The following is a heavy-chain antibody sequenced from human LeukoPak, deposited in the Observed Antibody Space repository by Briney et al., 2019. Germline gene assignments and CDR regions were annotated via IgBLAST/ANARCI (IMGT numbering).Heavy chain of an antibody. CDR2: INPSGGST. D-gene: IGHD3-22*01. J-gene: IGHJ5*02. CDR3: ASQVGYDSSDQGWFDP. V-gene: IGHV1-46*01. Sequence: ASVKVSCKASGYTFTSYYMHWVRQAPGQGLEWMGIINPSGGSTSYAQKFQGRVTMTEDTSTDTAYMELSSLRSEDTAVYYCASQVGYDSSDQGWFDPWGQGTLVTVSS. CDR1: GYTFTSYY.